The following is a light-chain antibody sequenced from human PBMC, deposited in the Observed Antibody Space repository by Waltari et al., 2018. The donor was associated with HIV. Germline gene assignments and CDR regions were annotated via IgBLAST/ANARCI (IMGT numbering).Light chain of an antibody. CDR3: QQSYSSPFT. V-gene: IGKV1-39*01. CDR2: AAS. Sequence: DIQMTQSPSSLSASVGDRVTITCRASQSIRSYLNWYQQKPGKAPNLLIYAASSLQSGVPSRFSGSESGTDFTLTISSLQPEDFATYYCQQSYSSPFTFSPGTKVDIK. CDR1: QSIRSY. J-gene: IGKJ3*01.